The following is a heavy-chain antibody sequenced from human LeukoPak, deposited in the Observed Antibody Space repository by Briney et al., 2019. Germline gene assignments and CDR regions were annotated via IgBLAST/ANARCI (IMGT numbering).Heavy chain of an antibody. V-gene: IGHV1-69*13. CDR2: IIPIFGIA. D-gene: IGHD2-21*01. CDR1: GGTFSRYA. CDR3: ARDSSEFRSLIPH. J-gene: IGHJ1*01. Sequence: GASVKVSCKASGGTFSRYAISWVRQSPGQGLEWMGGIIPIFGIANYAQKFQGRVTITADESTSTAYMELSSLRSEDTAVYYCARDSSEFRSLIPHWGQGTLVTVSS.